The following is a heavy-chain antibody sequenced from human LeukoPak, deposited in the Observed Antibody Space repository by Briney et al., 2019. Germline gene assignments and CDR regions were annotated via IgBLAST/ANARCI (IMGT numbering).Heavy chain of an antibody. D-gene: IGHD2-21*01. CDR1: GFTFSTYS. CDR2: FSSSGSYI. J-gene: IGHJ6*04. V-gene: IGHV3-21*01. Sequence: GGSLRLSCAASGFTFSTYSMNWVRQAPGKGLEWVSSFSSSGSYIYYADSVKGRFTISRNNAKNSLYLQMNSLRAEDTAVYYCARDNGDVVAPLLDVGGKGTTVTISS. CDR3: ARDNGDVVAPLLDV.